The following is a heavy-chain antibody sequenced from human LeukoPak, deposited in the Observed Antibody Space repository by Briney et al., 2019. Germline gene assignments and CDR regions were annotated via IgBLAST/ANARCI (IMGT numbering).Heavy chain of an antibody. CDR2: IWYDGSKK. D-gene: IGHD1-26*01. CDR1: GFTFSSTG. CDR3: GIDHAVGRPWSGDN. Sequence: GGSLRLSCAASGFTFSSTGMHWVRQAPGKGLEWVAVIWYDGSKKYYTDSVKGRFTVSKDNSKNTLYLQMNSLRAEDTAVYYCGIDHAVGRPWSGDNWGRGALVTVSS. J-gene: IGHJ4*01. V-gene: IGHV3-33*03.